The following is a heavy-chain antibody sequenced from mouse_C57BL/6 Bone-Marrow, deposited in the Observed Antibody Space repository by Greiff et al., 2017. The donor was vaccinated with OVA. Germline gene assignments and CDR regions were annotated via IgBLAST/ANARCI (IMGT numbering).Heavy chain of an antibody. D-gene: IGHD2-10*01. V-gene: IGHV14-4*01. CDR1: GFNIKDDY. J-gene: IGHJ2*01. Sequence: EVQGVESGAELVRPGASVKLSCTASGFNIKDDYMHWVKQRPEQGLEWIGWIDPENGDTEYASKFQGKATITADTSSNTAYLQLSSLTSEDTAVYYCTTRDSLHFDYWGQGTTLTVSS. CDR3: TTRDSLHFDY. CDR2: IDPENGDT.